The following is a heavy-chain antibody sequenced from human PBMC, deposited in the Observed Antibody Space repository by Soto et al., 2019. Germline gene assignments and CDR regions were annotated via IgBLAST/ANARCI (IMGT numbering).Heavy chain of an antibody. CDR1: GFTFRSYA. D-gene: IGHD3-10*01. CDR2: ISDDGKKT. CDR3: VRGDGSGSFLLDY. V-gene: IGHV3-30*03. Sequence: QVQLVESGGGVVQPGRSLRLSCAASGFTFRSYAMHWVRQTPGKGLEGVAYISDDGKKTYYADSVKGRFTISRDNYQNTLFLQMSRLQFEDTSVYSCVRGDGSGSFLLDYWGRGTLVTVSS. J-gene: IGHJ4*02.